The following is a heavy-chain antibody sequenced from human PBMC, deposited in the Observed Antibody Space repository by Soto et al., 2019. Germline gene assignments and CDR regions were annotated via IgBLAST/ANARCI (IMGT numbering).Heavy chain of an antibody. CDR2: ISSSGSTI. V-gene: IGHV3-48*03. D-gene: IGHD4-17*01. Sequence: PGGSLRLSCAASGFTFSSYEMNWVRQAPGKGLEWVSYISSSGSTIYYADSVKGRFTISRDNAKNSLYLQMNSLRAEDTAVYYCASYLTTVTYWYFDLWGRGTLVTVSS. CDR3: ASYLTTVTYWYFDL. J-gene: IGHJ2*01. CDR1: GFTFSSYE.